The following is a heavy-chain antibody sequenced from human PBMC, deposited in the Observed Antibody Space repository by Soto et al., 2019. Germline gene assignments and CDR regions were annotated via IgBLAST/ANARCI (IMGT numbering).Heavy chain of an antibody. Sequence: QVQLVESGGGVVQPGRSLRLSCAASGFTFSTYGMHWVLQAPGKGLAWVAVISHDGSNKYYVDSVKGRFTISRDNSKNTLYLQMSSLKPEDTAVYYCANGYRSGWYYFDYWGQGTLVTVSA. D-gene: IGHD6-19*01. CDR2: ISHDGSNK. J-gene: IGHJ4*02. CDR1: GFTFSTYG. V-gene: IGHV3-30*18. CDR3: ANGYRSGWYYFDY.